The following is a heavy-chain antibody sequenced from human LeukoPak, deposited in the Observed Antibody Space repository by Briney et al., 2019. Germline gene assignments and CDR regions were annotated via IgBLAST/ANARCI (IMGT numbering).Heavy chain of an antibody. CDR2: IYYSGST. Sequence: SETLSLTCTVSGGSISSYYWSWIRQPPGKGLEWIGYIYYSGSTNYNPSLKSRVTISVDTSKNQFSLKLSSVTAADTAVYYCASSLLRFLEWLLPFDYWGQGTLVTVSS. J-gene: IGHJ4*02. CDR3: ASSLLRFLEWLLPFDY. V-gene: IGHV4-59*08. D-gene: IGHD3-3*01. CDR1: GGSISSYY.